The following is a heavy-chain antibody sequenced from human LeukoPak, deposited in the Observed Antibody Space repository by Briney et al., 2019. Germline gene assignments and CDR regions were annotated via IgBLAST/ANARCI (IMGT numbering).Heavy chain of an antibody. CDR2: IKQDGSEK. V-gene: IGHV3-7*01. Sequence: GGSLRLSCAASGFTFSSYWMSWVRKAPGKGLEWVANIKQDGSEKYYVDSVKGRFTISRDNAKNSLYLQMNSLRAEDTAVYYCARAGGTYYGIAFDIWGQGTMVTVSS. CDR3: ARAGGTYYGIAFDI. CDR1: GFTFSSYW. D-gene: IGHD1-26*01. J-gene: IGHJ3*02.